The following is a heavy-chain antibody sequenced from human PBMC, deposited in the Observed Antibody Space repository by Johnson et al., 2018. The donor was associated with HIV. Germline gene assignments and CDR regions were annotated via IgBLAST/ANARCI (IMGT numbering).Heavy chain of an antibody. D-gene: IGHD1-26*01. CDR2: ISSSGSPI. Sequence: QVQLVESGGGLVQPGGSLRLSCAASGFTFSDYYMNWIRQAPGKGLEWVSYISSSGSPINYADSVKGRFSISRDSAKNSLYLQMDSLRAEDTAMYYCASQQWELGSHDAFDIWGQGTMVTVSS. CDR1: GFTFSDYY. J-gene: IGHJ3*02. CDR3: ASQQWELGSHDAFDI. V-gene: IGHV3-11*01.